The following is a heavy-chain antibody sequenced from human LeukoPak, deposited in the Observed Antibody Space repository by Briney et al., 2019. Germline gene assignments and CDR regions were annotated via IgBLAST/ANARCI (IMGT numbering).Heavy chain of an antibody. D-gene: IGHD2-8*01. CDR2: ISSRSSTI. Sequence: GGSLRLSCAASGFTFSSYSMNWVRQAPGKGLEWVSYISSRSSTIYYADSVKGRFTISRDNAKNSLYLQMNSLRAEDTAVYYCARDLIRSFDYWGQGTLVTVSS. V-gene: IGHV3-48*04. J-gene: IGHJ4*02. CDR3: ARDLIRSFDY. CDR1: GFTFSSYS.